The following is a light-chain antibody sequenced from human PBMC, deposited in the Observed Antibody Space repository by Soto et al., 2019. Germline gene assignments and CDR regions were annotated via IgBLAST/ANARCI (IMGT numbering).Light chain of an antibody. Sequence: DIQMTQSPSSLSASIGDRVTITCRASQSVITHLNWYHQKPGKAPELLIYAASSLQAGVPSRFSGSGSGTDFTLTISSLHPEDFGDYYCQQSYSPPRTFGQGTNLEIK. V-gene: IGKV1-39*01. CDR1: QSVITH. J-gene: IGKJ2*01. CDR3: QQSYSPPRT. CDR2: AAS.